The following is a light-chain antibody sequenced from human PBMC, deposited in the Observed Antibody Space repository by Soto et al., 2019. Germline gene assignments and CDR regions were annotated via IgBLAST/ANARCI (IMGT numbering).Light chain of an antibody. CDR1: SSDFGNYDF. J-gene: IGLJ7*01. V-gene: IGLV2-14*01. CDR3: SSYTTSTAFIR. CDR2: EVS. Sequence: QSALTQPASVSGSPGQSITISCTGTSSDFGNYDFVSWYQQVPGTAPKAMIYEVSSRPSGVSNRFSGSKSGNTASLTIYGLQAEDESYYYCSSYTTSTAFIRFGGGTQLTV.